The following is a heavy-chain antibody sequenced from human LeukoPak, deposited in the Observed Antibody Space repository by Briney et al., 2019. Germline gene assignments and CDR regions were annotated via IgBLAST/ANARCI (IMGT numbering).Heavy chain of an antibody. CDR1: GCSISSYD. CDR2: IYYGGSP. V-gene: IGHV4-59*01. CDR3: ARRVAAGVYYFDY. J-gene: IGHJ4*02. Sequence: PSETLSLTCTVSGCSISSYDWTWIRQPPGKGLEWIGYIYYGGSPNYNPSLKSRVTISIDTSKNQFSLKLSSVTAADMAVYYCARRVAAGVYYFDYWGQGTLVTVSS. D-gene: IGHD6-13*01.